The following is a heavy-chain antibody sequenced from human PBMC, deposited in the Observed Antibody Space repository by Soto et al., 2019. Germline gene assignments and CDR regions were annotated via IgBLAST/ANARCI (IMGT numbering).Heavy chain of an antibody. CDR3: ARDWAYYDFWSGYPALRYYYGMDV. D-gene: IGHD3-3*01. J-gene: IGHJ6*02. CDR2: IIPIFGTA. Sequence: GASVKVSCKASGGTFSSYAISWVRQAPGQGLEWMGWIIPIFGTANYAQKFQGRVTITADESTSTAYMELSSLRSEDTAVYYCARDWAYYDFWSGYPALRYYYGMDVWGQGTTVTVSS. V-gene: IGHV1-69*13. CDR1: GGTFSSYA.